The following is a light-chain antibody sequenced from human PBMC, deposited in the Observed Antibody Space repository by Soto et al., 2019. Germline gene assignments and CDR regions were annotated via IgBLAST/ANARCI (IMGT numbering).Light chain of an antibody. CDR3: MQALQTPH. CDR1: QSLLHSNGYNY. J-gene: IGKJ3*01. Sequence: DIVMTQSPLSLPVTPGEPASISCRSSQSLLHSNGYNYLDWYLQKPGQSPQLLIYLGSNRASGVPDRFSGSGSGTDFTLKISRVEADDVGVYYCMQALQTPHFGPGTKVDIK. V-gene: IGKV2-28*01. CDR2: LGS.